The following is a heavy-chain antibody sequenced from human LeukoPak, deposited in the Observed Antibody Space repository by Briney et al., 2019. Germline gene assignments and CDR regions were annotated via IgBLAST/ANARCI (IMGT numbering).Heavy chain of an antibody. CDR1: GGTFSSYA. D-gene: IGHD2-2*01. CDR2: IIPIFGTA. J-gene: IGHJ6*03. Sequence: SVKVSCKASGGTFSSYAISWVRQAPGQGLEWMGRIIPIFGTANYAQKFQGRVTVTTDESTSTAYMELSSLRSEDTAVYYCARTHCSSTSCYADYYYYYMDVWGKGTTVTVSS. V-gene: IGHV1-69*05. CDR3: ARTHCSSTSCYADYYYYYMDV.